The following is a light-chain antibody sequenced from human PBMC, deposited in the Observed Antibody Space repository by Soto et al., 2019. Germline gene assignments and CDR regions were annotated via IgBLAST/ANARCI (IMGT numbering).Light chain of an antibody. CDR3: SSYTTSTTLVV. V-gene: IGLV2-14*01. CDR2: DVS. Sequence: QSALTQPASVSASPGQSITISCTGTSSDVSAYNFVSWYQHHPGKAPKLIIFDVSNRPSGVSDRFSGSKSGDTAFLTISGLQADDEADYYCSSYTTSTTLVVFGGGTKLTVL. CDR1: SSDVSAYNF. J-gene: IGLJ2*01.